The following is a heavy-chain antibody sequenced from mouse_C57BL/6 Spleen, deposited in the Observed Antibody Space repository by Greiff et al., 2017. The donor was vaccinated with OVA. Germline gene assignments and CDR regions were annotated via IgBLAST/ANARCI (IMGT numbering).Heavy chain of an antibody. V-gene: IGHV1-82*01. D-gene: IGHD1-1*01. CDR3: ARCPYYGSSGDFDY. J-gene: IGHJ2*01. CDR2: IYPGDGDT. CDR1: GYAFSSSW. Sequence: VQLQQSGPELVKPGASVKISCKASGYAFSSSWMNWVKQRPGKGLEWIGRIYPGDGDTNYNGKFKGKATLTADKSSSTAYMQLSSLTSEDSAVYFCARCPYYGSSGDFDYWGQGTTLTVSS.